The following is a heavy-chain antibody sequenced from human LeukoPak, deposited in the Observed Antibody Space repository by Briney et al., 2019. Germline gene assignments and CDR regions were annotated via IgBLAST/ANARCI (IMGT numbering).Heavy chain of an antibody. D-gene: IGHD3-3*01. Sequence: SETLSLTCTVSGYSISSGYYWAWIRQPPGKGLEWIGNGYHSGSTYYNPSLKSRVTISVDTSKNQLSLNLTSVTAADTALYYCARARAIFGVVFDPWGRGTLVTVSS. V-gene: IGHV4-38-2*02. CDR3: ARARAIFGVVFDP. J-gene: IGHJ5*02. CDR1: GYSISSGYY. CDR2: GYHSGST.